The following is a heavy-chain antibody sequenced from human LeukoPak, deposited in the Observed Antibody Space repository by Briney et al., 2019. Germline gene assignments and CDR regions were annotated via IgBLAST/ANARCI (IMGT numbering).Heavy chain of an antibody. D-gene: IGHD5-18*01. CDR3: AKGGYSSGRYFYYYMDV. CDR1: GGSISSGSYY. Sequence: SETLSLTCTVSGGSISSGSYYWGWIRQPPGMGLEWIGSIYYSGTAYYNPSLKSRVTISVGTSKKQFSLKLSSVTAADTAVYYCAKGGYSSGRYFYYYMDVWGEGTTVTVSS. CDR2: IYYSGTA. J-gene: IGHJ6*03. V-gene: IGHV4-39*07.